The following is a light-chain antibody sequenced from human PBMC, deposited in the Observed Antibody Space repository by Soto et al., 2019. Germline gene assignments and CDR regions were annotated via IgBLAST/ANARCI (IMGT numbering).Light chain of an antibody. J-gene: IGKJ3*01. CDR3: QQYGSSPT. CDR1: QSVSSSY. V-gene: IGKV3-20*01. CDR2: GAS. Sequence: EIVLTQSPGTLSLSPGERATLSCRASQSVSSSYLAWYQQKPGQAPRLLIYGASSRATGIPDRFSGSGSGTDFTLNISRLEPEDFAVYYCQQYGSSPTFGPGTNVDIK.